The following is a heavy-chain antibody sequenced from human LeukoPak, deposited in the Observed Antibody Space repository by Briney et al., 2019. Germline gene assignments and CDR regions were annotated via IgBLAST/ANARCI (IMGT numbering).Heavy chain of an antibody. Sequence: SETLSLTCTVSGGSISSYYWSWLRQPPGEGLEGVGYIYYSGSTNYNPSLKSRVTISVDTSKNQFSLKLSAVTAADTAVYYCARVLSSVWYGAFDIWGQGTMVTVSS. CDR2: IYYSGST. J-gene: IGHJ3*02. CDR3: ARVLSSVWYGAFDI. D-gene: IGHD6-19*01. CDR1: GGSISSYY. V-gene: IGHV4-59*01.